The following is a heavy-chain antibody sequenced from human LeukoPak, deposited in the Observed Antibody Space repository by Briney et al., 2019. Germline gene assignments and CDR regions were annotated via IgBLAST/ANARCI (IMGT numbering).Heavy chain of an antibody. CDR2: IHHTGST. CDR1: GDSMSSIDC. V-gene: IGHV4-4*02. Sequence: SGTLSLTCAVSGDSMSSIDCWSGVRQPPGKGLEWIGVIHHTGSTNYNPSLKSRVTKSVDKSKNQFSLNFNSMSAADSAVYYCAANGYYTIEYWGQGTLVTVSS. J-gene: IGHJ4*02. D-gene: IGHD1-26*01. CDR3: AANGYYTIEY.